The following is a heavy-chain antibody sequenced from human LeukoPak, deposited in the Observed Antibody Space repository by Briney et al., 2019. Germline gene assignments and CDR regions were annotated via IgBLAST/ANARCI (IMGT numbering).Heavy chain of an antibody. V-gene: IGHV3-20*01. Sequence: GGSLRLSCAASGFTFDDYGMSWVRQAPGKGLEWVSGINWSGGSTGYADSVKGRFTISRDNAKNSLYLQMNSLRAEDTALYHCAKDITESGSYDFDYWGQGILVTVSS. CDR1: GFTFDDYG. CDR2: INWSGGST. CDR3: AKDITESGSYDFDY. D-gene: IGHD1-26*01. J-gene: IGHJ4*02.